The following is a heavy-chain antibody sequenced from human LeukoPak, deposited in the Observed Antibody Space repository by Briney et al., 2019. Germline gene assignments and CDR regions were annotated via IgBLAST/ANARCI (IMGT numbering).Heavy chain of an antibody. CDR2: ISSSSYI. V-gene: IGHV3-21*04. J-gene: IGHJ6*03. CDR3: ASLYRSYCGGDCYSYYYYYMDV. D-gene: IGHD2-21*02. CDR1: GFTFSSYS. Sequence: GGALRLSCAASGFTFSSYSMNWVRQAPGKGLEWVSSISSSSYIYYADSVKGRFTISRDNAKNSLYLQMNSLRAEDTAVYYCASLYRSYCGGDCYSYYYYYMDVWGKGTTVTISS.